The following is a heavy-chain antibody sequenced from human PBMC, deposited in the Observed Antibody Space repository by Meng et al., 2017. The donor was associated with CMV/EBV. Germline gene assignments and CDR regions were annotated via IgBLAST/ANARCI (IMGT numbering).Heavy chain of an antibody. Sequence: GGSLRLSCVVSRFVFSTYEMNWVRQAPGKGLEWLSSISSSGSTIHYADSVKGRFTISRDNAKNSLYLQMNSLRAEDSGIYYCARVVVRSSSGVDYWGQGTLVTVSS. CDR3: ARVVVRSSSGVDY. D-gene: IGHD2-21*01. CDR2: ISSSGSTI. CDR1: RFVFSTYE. J-gene: IGHJ4*02. V-gene: IGHV3-48*03.